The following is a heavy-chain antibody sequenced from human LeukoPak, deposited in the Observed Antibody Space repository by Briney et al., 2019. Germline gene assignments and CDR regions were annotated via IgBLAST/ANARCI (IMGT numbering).Heavy chain of an antibody. Sequence: GGSLRLSCAASGFTFSSYGIHWVRQAPGKGLEWVAVIWYDGSNKYYADSVRGRFTISRDNSKNTLYLQMNSLRAEDTAVYYCARDAAAAVAGMIDYWGQGTLVTVSS. CDR1: GFTFSSYG. CDR2: IWYDGSNK. CDR3: ARDAAAAVAGMIDY. J-gene: IGHJ4*02. V-gene: IGHV3-33*01. D-gene: IGHD6-19*01.